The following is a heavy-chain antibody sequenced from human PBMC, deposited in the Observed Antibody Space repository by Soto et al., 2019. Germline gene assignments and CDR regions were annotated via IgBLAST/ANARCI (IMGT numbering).Heavy chain of an antibody. Sequence: GGSLRLSCAASGFTFSTYDIHWVRQVSGKDLQWVSAIDKVGGTYYAGSVMGRFTISRDNSKNSLYLQMNILGAEDTAIYSCERRRLGSRRYSDAFDIWGQGTKVTVSS. J-gene: IGHJ3*02. D-gene: IGHD5-18*01. V-gene: IGHV3-13*01. CDR1: GFTFSTYD. CDR3: ERRRLGSRRYSDAFDI. CDR2: IDKVGGT.